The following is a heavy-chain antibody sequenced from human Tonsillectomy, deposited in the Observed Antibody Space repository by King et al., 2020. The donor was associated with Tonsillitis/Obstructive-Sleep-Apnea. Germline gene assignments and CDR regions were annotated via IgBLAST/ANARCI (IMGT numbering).Heavy chain of an antibody. CDR2: IWDEGSNK. V-gene: IGHV3-33*01. D-gene: IGHD3-3*01. J-gene: IGHJ4*02. CDR3: ARGNDFWSGLFDY. CDR1: GFTFRSYG. Sequence: VQLVESGGGVVQPGRSLGLSCAASGFTFRSYGMHWVRQAPGKGLEWVAVIWDEGSNKYYADSVKGRFTISRDNSKNTLYLQMNSLRAEDTAVYYCARGNDFWSGLFDYWGQGTLVTVSS.